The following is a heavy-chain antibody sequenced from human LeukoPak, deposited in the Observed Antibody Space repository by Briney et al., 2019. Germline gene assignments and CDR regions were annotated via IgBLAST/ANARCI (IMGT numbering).Heavy chain of an antibody. CDR3: ARRAHSSTDAFDI. D-gene: IGHD2-2*01. Sequence: ASVKVSCKASGYTFTGYYMHWVRQAPGQGLEWMGWINPNSGGTNYVQKFQGRVTMTRDTSISTAYMELSRLRSDDTAVYYCARRAHSSTDAFDIWGQGTMVTVSS. J-gene: IGHJ3*02. V-gene: IGHV1-2*02. CDR1: GYTFTGYY. CDR2: INPNSGGT.